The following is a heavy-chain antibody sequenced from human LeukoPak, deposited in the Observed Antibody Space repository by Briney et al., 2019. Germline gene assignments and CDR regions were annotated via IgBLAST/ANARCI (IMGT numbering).Heavy chain of an antibody. CDR3: ANEIRPNDY. J-gene: IGHJ4*02. Sequence: PGGSLRLSCAASGFSFTIYAMTWVRQAPGKGLEWVSAISSSGGSTHYADSVKGRFTISRDNSKNTLYLQMNSLRAEDTAVYYCANEIRPNDYWGQGTQVTVSS. V-gene: IGHV3-23*01. D-gene: IGHD4-17*01. CDR1: GFSFTIYA. CDR2: ISSSGGST.